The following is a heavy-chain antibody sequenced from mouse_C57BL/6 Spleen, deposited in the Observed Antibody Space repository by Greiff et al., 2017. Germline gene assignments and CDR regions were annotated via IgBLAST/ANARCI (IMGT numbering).Heavy chain of an antibody. V-gene: IGHV5-16*02. CDR3: ARRSPYAMDY. Sequence: EVNLVESEGGLVQPGSSMKLSCTASGFTFSDYYMAWVRQVPEKGLEWVANINYDGSSTYYLDSLKSRFIISRDNAKNILYLQMSSLKSEDTATYYCARRSPYAMDYWGQGTSVTVSS. J-gene: IGHJ4*01. CDR2: INYDGSST. CDR1: GFTFSDYY.